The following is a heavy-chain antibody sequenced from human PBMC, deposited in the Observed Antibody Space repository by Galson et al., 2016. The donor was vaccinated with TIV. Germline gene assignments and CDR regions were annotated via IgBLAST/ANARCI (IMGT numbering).Heavy chain of an antibody. CDR3: AKEVPGDSGPDAFDI. Sequence: KLSCTASGVPFSDYPMSWVRQAPGKGLEWMAGISCIFGISDYAHSVRGRVTITRDKAKNTVYLQLNSLRTEDTAVYYCAKEVPGDSGPDAFDIWGHGTMVTVSS. V-gene: IGHV1-69*17. D-gene: IGHD5-12*01. CDR2: ISCIFGIS. CDR1: GVPFSDYP. J-gene: IGHJ3*02.